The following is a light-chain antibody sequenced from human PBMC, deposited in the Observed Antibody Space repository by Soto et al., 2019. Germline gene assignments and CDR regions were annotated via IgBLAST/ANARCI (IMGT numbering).Light chain of an antibody. CDR3: QQSYSTPT. CDR1: QSVSIY. CDR2: ASS. Sequence: DIQMTQSPSSLSASVGDRVTITCRTSQSVSIYVSWYQQKPGKAPILLIYASSSLQSGVPSRFSGSGSGTDFTLTISSLEPEDFATYYCQQSYSTPTFGQGT. V-gene: IGKV1-39*01. J-gene: IGKJ2*01.